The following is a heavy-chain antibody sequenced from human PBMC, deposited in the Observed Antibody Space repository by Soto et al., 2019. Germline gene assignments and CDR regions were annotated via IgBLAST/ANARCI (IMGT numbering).Heavy chain of an antibody. CDR2: INSSSSYT. J-gene: IGHJ2*01. CDR3: ARIIAAAGGRRYFDL. Sequence: QVQLVESGGGLVQPGGSLRLSCAASGFTFSDYYMSWIRQAPGKGLEWISYINSSSSYTNYADSVKGRFTISRDNSKTSLYLQMSSLRAEDTAVYYCARIIAAAGGRRYFDLWGRGTLVTVSS. D-gene: IGHD6-13*01. V-gene: IGHV3-11*05. CDR1: GFTFSDYY.